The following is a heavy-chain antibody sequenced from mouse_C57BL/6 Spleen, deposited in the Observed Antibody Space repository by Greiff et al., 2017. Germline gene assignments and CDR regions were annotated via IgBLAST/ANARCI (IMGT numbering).Heavy chain of an antibody. CDR2: IDPANGNT. Sequence: VQLQQSVAELVRPGASVKLSCTASGFNIKYTYMHWVKQRPEQGLEWIGRIDPANGNTKYAPKFQGKATITADTSSNTAYLQLSSLTSEDTAIYDCAPYDGYFGGWGQGTTLTVSS. V-gene: IGHV14-3*01. D-gene: IGHD2-3*01. CDR1: GFNIKYTY. J-gene: IGHJ2*01. CDR3: APYDGYFGG.